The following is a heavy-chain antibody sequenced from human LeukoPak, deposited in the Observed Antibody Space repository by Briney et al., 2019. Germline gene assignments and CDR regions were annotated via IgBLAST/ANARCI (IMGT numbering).Heavy chain of an antibody. V-gene: IGHV4-38-2*02. CDR3: ARDPGIAAHEYYFDY. D-gene: IGHD6-13*01. CDR1: GYSISSGYY. Sequence: SETLSLTCTVSGYSISSGYYWGWIRQPPGKGLEWIGSIYHGGSTYYNPSLKSGVTIAVATSKNHFSLKLSAVTADATAYYSCARDPGIAAHEYYFDYWGQGTVVTVSS. CDR2: IYHGGST. J-gene: IGHJ4*02.